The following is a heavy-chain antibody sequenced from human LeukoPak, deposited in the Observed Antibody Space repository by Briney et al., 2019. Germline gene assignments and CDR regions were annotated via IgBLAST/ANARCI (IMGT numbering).Heavy chain of an antibody. V-gene: IGHV3-7*01. CDR1: GFTFSSYW. CDR2: IKQDGSEK. J-gene: IGHJ4*02. CDR3: ARGLRAYYYDSSGYSRDY. Sequence: GGSLRLSCAASGFTFSSYWMSWVRQAPGKGLEWVANIKQDGSEKYYVDSVKGRFTISRDNAKNSLYLQMNSLRAKDTAVYYCARGLRAYYYDSSGYSRDYWGQGTLVTVSS. D-gene: IGHD3-22*01.